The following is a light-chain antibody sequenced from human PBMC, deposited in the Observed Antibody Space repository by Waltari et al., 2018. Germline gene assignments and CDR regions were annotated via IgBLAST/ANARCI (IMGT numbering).Light chain of an antibody. J-gene: IGKJ2*01. Sequence: DVPMTQSPSTLSASVGDRVTITCRASQNINNWLAWYQQKPGKAPKLLIYNASSLESGVPSRFSCSGSGTEFTLTVSSLQPDDFATYYCLQYDSYSVTFGQGTKLEI. V-gene: IGKV1-5*03. CDR3: LQYDSYSVT. CDR1: QNINNW. CDR2: NAS.